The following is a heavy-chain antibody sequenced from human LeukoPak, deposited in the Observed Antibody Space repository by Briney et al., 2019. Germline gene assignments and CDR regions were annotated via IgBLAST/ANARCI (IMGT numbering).Heavy chain of an antibody. CDR1: GFTFSTYA. J-gene: IGHJ4*02. CDR3: ARDQSGSGWYY. V-gene: IGHV3-64*01. D-gene: IGHD6-19*01. CDR2: MSSKGDYP. Sequence: GGSLRLSCAASGFTFSTYAMHWGRQAPGKGPEYVAAMSSKGDYPHYANPVKGRFTISRDNAKKLVYLQMTSLRAEDTAVYYCARDQSGSGWYYWGQGTLVTVSS.